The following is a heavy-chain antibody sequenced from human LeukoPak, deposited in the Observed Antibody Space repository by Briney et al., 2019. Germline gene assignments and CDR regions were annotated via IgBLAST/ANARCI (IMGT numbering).Heavy chain of an antibody. CDR1: GYTFTGYY. D-gene: IGHD3-16*01. CDR2: FDLKDGKT. V-gene: IGHV1-24*01. CDR3: TTLVVTFGGAIDY. J-gene: IGHJ4*02. Sequence: ASVKVSCKASGYTFTGYYMHWVRQAPGKGLEWMGGFDLKDGKTVYAQKFQGRVTVTEDSSTDTAYLELSSLTSEDTAMYYCTTLVVTFGGAIDYWGQGTPVTVSS.